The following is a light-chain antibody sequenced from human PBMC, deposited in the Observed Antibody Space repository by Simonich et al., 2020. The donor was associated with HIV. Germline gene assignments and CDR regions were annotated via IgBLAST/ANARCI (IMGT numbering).Light chain of an antibody. CDR3: MQALQTPRT. J-gene: IGKJ1*01. V-gene: IGKV2-28*01. Sequence: DIVMTQSPLSLPVTPGEPASISCRSSQSLLHSNGYNYLDWYQQKPGQSPQVLIYLGSNRASGVPDRFSGSGSGTDFTLKISRVEAEDVGVYYCMQALQTPRTFGQGTKVEIK. CDR1: QSLLHSNGYNY. CDR2: LGS.